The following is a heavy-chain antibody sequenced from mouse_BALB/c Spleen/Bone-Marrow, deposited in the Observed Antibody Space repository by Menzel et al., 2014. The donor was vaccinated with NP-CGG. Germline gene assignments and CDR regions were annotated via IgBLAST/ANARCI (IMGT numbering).Heavy chain of an antibody. Sequence: VQLQQSGAKLVRPGVSVKISCKGSGYTSTDHAMHWVKRSHAKSLEWIGLISGYYGDAIYNQRFKGKATMTVDKSSSTAYMDLARLTSEDSAIYYCARSGKVRNAMDYWGQGTSVTVSS. CDR2: ISGYYGDA. CDR3: ARSGKVRNAMDY. V-gene: IGHV1S137*01. CDR1: GYTSTDHA. D-gene: IGHD2-14*01. J-gene: IGHJ4*01.